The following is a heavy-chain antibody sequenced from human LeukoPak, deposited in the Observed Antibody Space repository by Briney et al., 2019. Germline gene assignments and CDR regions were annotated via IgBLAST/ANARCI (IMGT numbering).Heavy chain of an antibody. J-gene: IGHJ4*02. CDR1: GGSFSGYY. CDR3: ARGRLKGYCSGGSCYSTRYYFDY. CDR2: INHSGST. D-gene: IGHD2-15*01. V-gene: IGHV4-34*01. Sequence: SETLSLTCAVYGGSFSGYYWSWIRQPPGKGLEWMGEINHSGSTNYNPSLKSRVTISVDTSKNQFSLKLSSVTAADTAVYYCARGRLKGYCSGGSCYSTRYYFDYWGQGTLVAVSS.